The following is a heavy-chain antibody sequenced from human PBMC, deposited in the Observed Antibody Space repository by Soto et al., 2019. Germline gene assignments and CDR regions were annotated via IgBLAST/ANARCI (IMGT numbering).Heavy chain of an antibody. J-gene: IGHJ4*02. CDR1: GFTFNTYA. CDR2: MTGSGGSA. D-gene: IGHD3-22*01. V-gene: IGHV3-23*01. CDR3: AKGRFTMIVVDLDY. Sequence: GGSLRLSCAASGFTFNTYAMSWVRQAPGKGLEWVSGMTGSGGSAYYVDSVKGRFTISRDNSKNTVSLQMNSLRAEDTAIYYCAKGRFTMIVVDLDYWGQGTPVTVSS.